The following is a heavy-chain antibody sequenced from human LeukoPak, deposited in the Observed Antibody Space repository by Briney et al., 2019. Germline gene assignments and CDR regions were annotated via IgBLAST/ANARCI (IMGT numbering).Heavy chain of an antibody. CDR3: ARIHQYYSDGNGYYER. Sequence: ASVKVSCKTSGYSFTVNYIRWVRQAPGQGLEWMGWINPNTGGTNYAQKFQGRVTMTRDTSISTAYMELSSLRSDDTAVYYCARIHQYYSDGNGYYERWGQGTLVTVSP. D-gene: IGHD3-22*01. V-gene: IGHV1-2*02. CDR2: INPNTGGT. CDR1: GYSFTVNY. J-gene: IGHJ4*02.